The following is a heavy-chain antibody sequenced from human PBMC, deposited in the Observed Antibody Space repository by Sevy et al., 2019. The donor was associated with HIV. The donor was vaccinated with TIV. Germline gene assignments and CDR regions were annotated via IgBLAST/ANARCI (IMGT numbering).Heavy chain of an antibody. Sequence: GGSLRLSCAASGFTFSSYAMSWVRQAPGKGLEWVSVIYSGGSTYYADSVKGRFTISRDNSKNTLYLQMNSLRAEDTAVYYCARDPSAGTYYYYGMDVWGQGTTVTVSS. CDR2: IYSGGST. D-gene: IGHD6-13*01. CDR3: ARDPSAGTYYYYGMDV. V-gene: IGHV3-53*01. CDR1: GFTFSSYA. J-gene: IGHJ6*02.